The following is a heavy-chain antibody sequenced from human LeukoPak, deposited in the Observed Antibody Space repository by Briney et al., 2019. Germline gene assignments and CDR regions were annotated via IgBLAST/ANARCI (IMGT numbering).Heavy chain of an antibody. CDR1: GFTFSDCA. Sequence: GGSLRLSCAASGFTFSDCAMTWIRQAPGKGLEWVSSIGSGDNKHYSASVKGRFAISRDNSKKTLFLQMSSLRAEDTAVYYCAKDLHDYVAMYAWGQGTT. CDR2: IGSGDNK. V-gene: IGHV3-23*01. J-gene: IGHJ6*02. CDR3: AKDLHDYVAMYA. D-gene: IGHD4/OR15-4a*01.